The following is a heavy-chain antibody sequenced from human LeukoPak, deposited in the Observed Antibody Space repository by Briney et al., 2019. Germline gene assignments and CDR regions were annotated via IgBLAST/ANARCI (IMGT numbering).Heavy chain of an antibody. CDR1: SGSISSNNYN. D-gene: IGHD6-19*01. CDR2: IYYSGST. V-gene: IGHV4-39*02. CDR3: AREVAGTPWIDY. Sequence: PSETLSLTCTVSSGSISSNNYNWGWIRQPPGKGLEWIGNIYYSGSTYYNPSLKSRVTISVDTSKNQFSLKLSSVTAADTAVYYCAREVAGTPWIDYWGQGTLVTVSS. J-gene: IGHJ4*02.